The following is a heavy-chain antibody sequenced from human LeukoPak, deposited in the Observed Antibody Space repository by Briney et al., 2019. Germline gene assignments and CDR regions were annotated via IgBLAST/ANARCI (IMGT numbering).Heavy chain of an antibody. CDR2: INPNSGGT. CDR1: GYTFTGYY. Sequence: ASVKVSCKASGYTFTGYYMHWVRQAPGQGLEWMGRINPNSGGTNYAQKFQGRVTMTRDTSISTAYMELSRLRSDDTAVYHCAREHMIVVVITVDAFDIWGHGTMVTVSS. J-gene: IGHJ3*02. D-gene: IGHD3-22*01. V-gene: IGHV1-2*06. CDR3: AREHMIVVVITVDAFDI.